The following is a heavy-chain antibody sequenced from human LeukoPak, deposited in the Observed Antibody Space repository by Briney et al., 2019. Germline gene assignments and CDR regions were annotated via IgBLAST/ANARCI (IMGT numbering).Heavy chain of an antibody. Sequence: SQTLSLTCAISGDSVSSNSAAWNWIRQSPSRGLEWLGRTYYKSKWSTNYAVSVRSRISINPDTSKNQFSLQLNSVTPEDTAVYFCARARDYGDISFDSWGQGTLVTVSS. V-gene: IGHV6-1*01. D-gene: IGHD3-9*01. CDR2: TYYKSKWST. CDR1: GDSVSSNSAA. J-gene: IGHJ4*02. CDR3: ARARDYGDISFDS.